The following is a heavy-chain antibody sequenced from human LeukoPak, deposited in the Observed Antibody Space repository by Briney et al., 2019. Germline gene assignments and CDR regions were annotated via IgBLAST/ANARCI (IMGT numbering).Heavy chain of an antibody. J-gene: IGHJ5*02. D-gene: IGHD3-10*01. CDR1: GYTLTELS. V-gene: IGHV1-24*01. Sequence: ASVKVSCKVSGYTLTELSMHWVRQAPGKGLEWMGGFDPEDGETIYAQKFQGRVTMTADTSTDTAYMELGRLRSEDTAVYYCATAGGITSGWFDPWGQGTLVTVSS. CDR3: ATAGGITSGWFDP. CDR2: FDPEDGET.